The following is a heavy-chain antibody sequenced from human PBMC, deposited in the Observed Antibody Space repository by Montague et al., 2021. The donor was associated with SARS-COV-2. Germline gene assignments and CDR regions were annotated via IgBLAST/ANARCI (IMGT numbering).Heavy chain of an antibody. CDR1: GGSISNYN. Sequence: SETLSLTCTASGGSISNYNWSWIWQPPGKGLEWMGYIHNSGSTSTHPSLKGRGTISIDTSKNKFSLNLSLRTAADTAIYDCARHGLEGANTYYFGLDVWGQGTTVTVSS. D-gene: IGHD6-19*01. CDR3: ARHGLEGANTYYFGLDV. J-gene: IGHJ6*02. V-gene: IGHV4-59*08. CDR2: IHNSGST.